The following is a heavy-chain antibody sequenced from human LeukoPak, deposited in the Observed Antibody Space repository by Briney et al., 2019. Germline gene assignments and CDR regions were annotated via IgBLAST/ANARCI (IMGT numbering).Heavy chain of an antibody. J-gene: IGHJ4*02. CDR1: GGSIISSSDY. CDR2: IYYTGST. D-gene: IGHD4-23*01. CDR3: ARAYGPNSPLY. Sequence: PSETLSLTCTVSGGSIISSSDYWGWIRQPPGKGLEWIAAIYYTGSTYYNPSLRSRVTISVDTSKNQFSLRLTSVTAADTAVYYCARAYGPNSPLYWGQGTLVTVSS. V-gene: IGHV4-39*01.